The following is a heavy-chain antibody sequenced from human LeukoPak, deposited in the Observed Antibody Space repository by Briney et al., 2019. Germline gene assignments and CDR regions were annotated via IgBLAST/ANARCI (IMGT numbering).Heavy chain of an antibody. D-gene: IGHD2-15*01. V-gene: IGHV3-7*01. Sequence: GGSLRLSCAASGFTFSSHWMTWVRQAPGKGLEWVAIMKQDGSEKYYVDSVKGRFTISRDNAESSLYLQMNSLRAEDTAVYHCTKGDWRSGSDYWGQGTLVTVSS. CDR1: GFTFSSHW. CDR2: MKQDGSEK. CDR3: TKGDWRSGSDY. J-gene: IGHJ4*02.